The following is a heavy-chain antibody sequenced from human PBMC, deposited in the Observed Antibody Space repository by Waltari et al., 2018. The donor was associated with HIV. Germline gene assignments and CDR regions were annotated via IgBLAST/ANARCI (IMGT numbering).Heavy chain of an antibody. J-gene: IGHJ6*02. Sequence: EVQLMASGGGLVQSGGSLRLSCAASGVTFTNCGMSWVRQTPGKGLEWVAYIKDDGSEKYYMGSVKGRFTISRDNAKNSMFLQMNSLRAEDTAVYYCARIGTFPHNYAIDFWGQGTTVTVSS. CDR2: IKDDGSEK. CDR3: ARIGTFPHNYAIDF. CDR1: GVTFTNCG. V-gene: IGHV3-7*01. D-gene: IGHD1-26*01.